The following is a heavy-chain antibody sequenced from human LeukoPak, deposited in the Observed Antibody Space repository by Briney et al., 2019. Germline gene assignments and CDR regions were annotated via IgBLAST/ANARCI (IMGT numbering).Heavy chain of an antibody. CDR1: GFTFDDYA. D-gene: IGHD1-14*01. Sequence: GGSLRLSCAASGFTFDDYAMHWVRQAPGKGLEWVSGISWNSGSIGYADSVKGRFTISRDNAKNSLYLQMNSLRAEDTALYYCAKDRLTDRLGTPFVSFDYWGQGTLVTVSS. CDR2: ISWNSGSI. CDR3: AKDRLTDRLGTPFVSFDY. J-gene: IGHJ4*02. V-gene: IGHV3-9*01.